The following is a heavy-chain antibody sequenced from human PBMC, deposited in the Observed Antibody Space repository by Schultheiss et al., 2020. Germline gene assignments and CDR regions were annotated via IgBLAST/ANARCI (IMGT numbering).Heavy chain of an antibody. J-gene: IGHJ4*02. D-gene: IGHD3-16*01. Sequence: RGSLRLSCAASGFTLSSYSMNWVRQAPGKGLEWVSGISWNSGSVGYADSVKGRFTISRDNAKNSLYLQMNSLRAEDTAVYYCARDLENMITFGAGDYWGPGHLGTVAS. V-gene: IGHV3-21*04. CDR3: ARDLENMITFGAGDY. CDR1: GFTLSSYS. CDR2: ISWNSGSV.